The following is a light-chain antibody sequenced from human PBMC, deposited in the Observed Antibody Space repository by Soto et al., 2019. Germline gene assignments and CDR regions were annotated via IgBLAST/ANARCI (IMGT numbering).Light chain of an antibody. CDR2: DVS. J-gene: IGLJ1*01. CDR3: CSYAGSYTFV. V-gene: IGLV2-11*01. Sequence: SALTQPRSVSGSPGQSVTLSCTGTSSDVGGYNYVSWYQQHPGKAPKLMMYDVSKRPSGVPDRFSVSKSGNTASLTISGLQSEDEADYYCCSYAGSYTFVVGTGTKLTVL. CDR1: SSDVGGYNY.